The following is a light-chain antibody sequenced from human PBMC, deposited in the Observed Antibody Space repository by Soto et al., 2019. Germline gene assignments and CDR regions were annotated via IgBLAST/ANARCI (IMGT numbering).Light chain of an antibody. CDR3: QQYGRSPPWT. CDR1: QTIISDY. Sequence: EILLKQSLGALSLYTGERATLSCRASQTIISDYLAWYQQKPGQAPRLLIFGAATRAADIPDRFSGRGSGTDFTLTISRLEPEDSAVYYCQQYGRSPPWTFGQGTKVDI. V-gene: IGKV3-20*01. CDR2: GAA. J-gene: IGKJ1*01.